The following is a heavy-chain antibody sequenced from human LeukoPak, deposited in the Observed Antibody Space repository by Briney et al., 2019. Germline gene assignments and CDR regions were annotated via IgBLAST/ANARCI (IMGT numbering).Heavy chain of an antibody. Sequence: EASVKVSCKASRYTFTSYYMHWVRQAPGQGLEWMGIINPSGGSTSYAQKFQGRVTMTRDTSTSTVYMELSSLRSEDTAVYYCARDSTDVLRFLEWSPYNWFDPWGQGTLVTVSS. J-gene: IGHJ5*02. CDR3: ARDSTDVLRFLEWSPYNWFDP. CDR1: RYTFTSYY. CDR2: INPSGGST. D-gene: IGHD3-3*01. V-gene: IGHV1-46*01.